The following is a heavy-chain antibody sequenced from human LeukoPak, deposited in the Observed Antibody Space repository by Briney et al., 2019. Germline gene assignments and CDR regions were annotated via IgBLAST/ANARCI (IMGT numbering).Heavy chain of an antibody. V-gene: IGHV3-48*03. CDR2: ISSSGSTK. CDR1: GFTFSSYE. D-gene: IGHD3-10*01. J-gene: IGHJ4*02. CDR3: ARSYYYGSGSYTKSIDY. Sequence: GGSLRLSCAAPGFTFSSYEMNWVRQAPGKGLEWVSYISSSGSTKNYGDSVKGRFTISRDNAKNSLYLQMNSLRAKDTAVYYCARSYYYGSGSYTKSIDYWGQGTLVTVSS.